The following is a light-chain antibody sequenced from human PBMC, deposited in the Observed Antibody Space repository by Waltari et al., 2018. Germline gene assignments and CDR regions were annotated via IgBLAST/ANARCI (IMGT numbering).Light chain of an antibody. CDR2: EDY. V-gene: IGLV6-57*03. CDR3: QSYDGINWM. Sequence: NFMLTQPHYVSESPGKTVTISFTRISGSISSNYVHWFQQRPGSAPTAVIYEDYQRPSGVPDRFSGSIDSSSTSASLTISGLKTDDEADYYCQSYDGINWMFGGGTKLTVL. J-gene: IGLJ3*02. CDR1: SGSISSNY.